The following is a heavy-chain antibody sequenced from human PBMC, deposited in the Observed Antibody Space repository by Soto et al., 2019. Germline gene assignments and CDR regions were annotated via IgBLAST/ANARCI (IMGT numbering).Heavy chain of an antibody. CDR2: IYDSGTT. D-gene: IGHD5-18*01. J-gene: IGHJ1*01. CDR1: GGSVDSESYY. Sequence: QVQLQESGPGLVKPSETLSLTCTVTGGSVDSESYYWSWIRQPPGNKLEWLGYIYDSGTTNYNPSLTGRVSIFLDTSKNQFSLRLTSVTAPDTAVYYCAREERGYSYGLAESWWGQGTLVTVSS. V-gene: IGHV4-61*01. CDR3: AREERGYSYGLAESW.